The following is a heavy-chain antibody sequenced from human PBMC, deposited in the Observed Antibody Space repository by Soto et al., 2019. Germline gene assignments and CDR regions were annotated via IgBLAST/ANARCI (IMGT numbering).Heavy chain of an antibody. D-gene: IGHD6-13*01. CDR3: ARGSSGYISSWYYFDY. V-gene: IGHV3-23*01. Sequence: GGSLKLSCTASGFTFTDYALSWVRQAPGKGLEWVATISGIGGSTYLADSVKGRLSISRDNSKNTVSLLMNSLRAEDTAVYFCARGSSGYISSWYYFDYWGRGTLVTSPQ. J-gene: IGHJ4*02. CDR2: ISGIGGST. CDR1: GFTFTDYA.